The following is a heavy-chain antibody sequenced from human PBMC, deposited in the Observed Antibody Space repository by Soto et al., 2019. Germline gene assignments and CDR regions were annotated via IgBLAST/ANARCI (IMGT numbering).Heavy chain of an antibody. J-gene: IGHJ4*02. Sequence: QVQLQESGPGLVNPSGTLSLTCAVSSGSVSSRNWWSWVRQPPGEGLEWIGEIHLGGSTNYNPSLKSRVTLSIDKSKNQLTLKLNSVTAADTAVYHCARNGDYYFDFWGQGTLVTVS. CDR3: ARNGDYYFDF. D-gene: IGHD3-10*01. CDR1: SGSVSSRNW. V-gene: IGHV4-4*02. CDR2: IHLGGST.